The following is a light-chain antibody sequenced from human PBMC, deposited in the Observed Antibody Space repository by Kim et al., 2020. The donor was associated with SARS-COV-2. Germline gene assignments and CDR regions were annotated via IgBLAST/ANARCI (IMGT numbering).Light chain of an antibody. Sequence: VSPGETAPLSCRASQSVGTNLAWYQQMPAQTPRLLIYDTSTRATGIPARFSGSGSGTEFSLTISSLQSEDFALYYCQQYDSWPLTFGQGTKVDIK. CDR3: QQYDSWPLT. J-gene: IGKJ1*01. V-gene: IGKV3-15*01. CDR2: DTS. CDR1: QSVGTN.